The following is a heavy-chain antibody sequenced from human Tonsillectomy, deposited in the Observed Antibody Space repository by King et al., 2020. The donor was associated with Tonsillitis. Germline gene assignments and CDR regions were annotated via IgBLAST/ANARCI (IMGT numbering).Heavy chain of an antibody. CDR2: VKSKSDNGTA. D-gene: IGHD3-3*01. CDR1: GFTFSNAW. V-gene: IGHV3-15*02. J-gene: IGHJ5*02. CDR3: TTRYFDFWSGWFDP. Sequence: VQLVESGGALVKPGGSLRLSCAASGFTFSNAWMSWVRQAPGKGLEWVGRVKSKSDNGTADYAAPVKGRFTISRDDSKNILYLQMNSLEIEDTGIYYCTTRYFDFWSGWFDPWGQGTLVTVSS.